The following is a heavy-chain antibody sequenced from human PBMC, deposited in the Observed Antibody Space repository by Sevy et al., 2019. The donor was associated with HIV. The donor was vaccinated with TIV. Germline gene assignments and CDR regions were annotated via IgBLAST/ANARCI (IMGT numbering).Heavy chain of an antibody. CDR2: ISYDGSNK. CDR1: GFTFSSYA. CDR3: ARGTDILTGYYTYFDY. V-gene: IGHV3-30-3*01. D-gene: IGHD3-9*01. J-gene: IGHJ4*02. Sequence: GGSLRLSCAASGFTFSSYAMHWVRQAPGKGLEWVAVISYDGSNKYYADSVKGRFTISRDNSKNTLYLQMNSLRAEDTAVYYCARGTDILTGYYTYFDYRGQGTLVTVSS.